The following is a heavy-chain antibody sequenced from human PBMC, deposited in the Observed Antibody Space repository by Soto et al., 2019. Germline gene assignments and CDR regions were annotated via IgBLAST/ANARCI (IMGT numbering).Heavy chain of an antibody. CDR2: IYPGGSDT. J-gene: IGHJ6*02. V-gene: IGHV5-51*01. CDR1: GYSFTSYW. Sequence: PGESLKISCKGSGYSFTSYWIGWVRQMPGKGLEWMGIIYPGGSDTRYSPSFQGQVTISADKSISTAYLQWSSLRASDTAMYYCARINSSSWLYYYYYGMDVWGQGTTVTVSS. D-gene: IGHD6-13*01. CDR3: ARINSSSWLYYYYYGMDV.